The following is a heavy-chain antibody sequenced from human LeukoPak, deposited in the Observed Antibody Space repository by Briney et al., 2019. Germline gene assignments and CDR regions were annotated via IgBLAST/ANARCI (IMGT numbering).Heavy chain of an antibody. CDR2: IYYSGST. J-gene: IGHJ3*02. V-gene: IGHV4-59*01. CDR1: GGSISSYY. CDR3: ARVGDGSYWGDAFDI. D-gene: IGHD1-26*01. Sequence: SETLSLTCTVSGGSISSYYWSWIRQPPGKGLEWIGYIYYSGSTNYNPSLKSRVTISVDTSKNQFSLKLSSVTAADTAVYYCARVGDGSYWGDAFDIRGQGTMVTVSS.